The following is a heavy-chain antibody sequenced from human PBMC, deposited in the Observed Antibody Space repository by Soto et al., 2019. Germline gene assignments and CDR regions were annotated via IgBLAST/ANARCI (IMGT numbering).Heavy chain of an antibody. D-gene: IGHD3-22*01. CDR2: IYYSGST. CDR3: ARDRRYYDSDAFDI. J-gene: IGHJ3*02. CDR1: GGSISSGDYY. V-gene: IGHV4-30-4*01. Sequence: QVQLQESGPGLVKPSQTLSLTCTVSGGSISSGDYYWSWIRQPPGKGLEWIGYIYYSGSTYYNPSLKGRVTISVDTAKNQFSLKLSSVTAADTAVYYCARDRRYYDSDAFDIWGQGTMVTVSS.